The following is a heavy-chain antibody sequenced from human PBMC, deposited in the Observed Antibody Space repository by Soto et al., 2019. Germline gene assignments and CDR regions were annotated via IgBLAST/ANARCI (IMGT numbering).Heavy chain of an antibody. V-gene: IGHV1-18*04. J-gene: IGHJ3*02. Sequence: ASVKVSCKASGYTFTSYGISWVRQAPGQGLEWMGWISAYNGNTNYAQKLQGRVTMTTDTSTSTAYMELRSLRSDDTAVYYCARDRGGDILTGYYTGGAFGIWGQGTMVTVSS. CDR1: GYTFTSYG. CDR3: ARDRGGDILTGYYTGGAFGI. CDR2: ISAYNGNT. D-gene: IGHD3-9*01.